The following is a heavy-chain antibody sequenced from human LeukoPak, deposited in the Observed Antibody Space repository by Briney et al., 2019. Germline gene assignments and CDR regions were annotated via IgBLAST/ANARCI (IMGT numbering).Heavy chain of an antibody. Sequence: GGSLRLSCAAAGFTFSHYGIHWVRQAPGKGLEWVAVIWSDGTNQYYADSVKGRFTISRDDSGNTVYLQMNSLRPEDTGVYYCAKDAQRGFNYSNSLESWGQGTPVTVST. V-gene: IGHV3-33*06. CDR1: GFTFSHYG. CDR3: AKDAQRGFNYSNSLES. J-gene: IGHJ5*01. D-gene: IGHD4-11*01. CDR2: IWSDGTNQ.